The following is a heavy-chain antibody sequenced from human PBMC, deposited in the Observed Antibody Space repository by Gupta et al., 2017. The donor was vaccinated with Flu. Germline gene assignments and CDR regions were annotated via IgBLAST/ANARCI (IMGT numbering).Heavy chain of an antibody. CDR3: ARSMDYDFWSGYFDY. CDR2: INPSGGST. D-gene: IGHD3-3*01. CDR1: GYTFTSYY. V-gene: IGHV1-46*01. Sequence: QVQLVQSGAEVKKPGASVKVSCKASGYTFTSYYMHWVRQALGQGLEWMGIINPSGGSTSYAQKFQGRVTMTRDTSTSTVYMELSSLRSEDTAVYYCARSMDYDFWSGYFDYWGQGTLVTVSS. J-gene: IGHJ4*02.